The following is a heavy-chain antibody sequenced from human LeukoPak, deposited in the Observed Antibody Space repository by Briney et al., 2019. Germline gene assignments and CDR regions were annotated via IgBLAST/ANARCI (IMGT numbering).Heavy chain of an antibody. D-gene: IGHD3-10*01. CDR1: GYSFTSYW. V-gene: IGHV5-51*01. J-gene: IGHJ4*02. CDR3: ARDGVTMVRGVPDY. Sequence: GESLKISCKGSGYSFTSYWIGWVRQMPGKGLEWMGIIYPGDSDTRYSPSFQGQVTISADKSTSTAYMELSSLRSEDTAVYYCARDGVTMVRGVPDYWGQGTLVTVSS. CDR2: IYPGDSDT.